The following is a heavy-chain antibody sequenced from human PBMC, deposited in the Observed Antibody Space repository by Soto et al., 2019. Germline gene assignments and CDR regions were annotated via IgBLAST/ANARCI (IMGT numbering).Heavy chain of an antibody. Sequence: SETLSLTCTVSGGSISSYYWSWIRQPPGKGLEWIGYIYYSGSTNYNPSLKSRVTISVDTSKDQFSLKLSSVTAADTAVYYCARDRFDAFDIWGQGTMVTVSS. J-gene: IGHJ3*02. CDR2: IYYSGST. D-gene: IGHD3-16*01. V-gene: IGHV4-59*01. CDR1: GGSISSYY. CDR3: ARDRFDAFDI.